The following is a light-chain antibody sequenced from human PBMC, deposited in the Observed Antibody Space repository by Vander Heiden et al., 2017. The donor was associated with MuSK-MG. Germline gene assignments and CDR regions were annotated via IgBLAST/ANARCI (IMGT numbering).Light chain of an antibody. V-gene: IGKV1-33*01. J-gene: IGKJ2*01. CDR3: QQLGT. CDR2: DAS. CDR1: QDISNY. Sequence: DIQMTQSPSSLSASVGDRVTITCQASQDISNYLNWYQQKPGKAPKLLIYDASNLETGVPSRFSGSGSGTDFTFTISSLQPEDIATYYCQQLGTFGQGTKLXIK.